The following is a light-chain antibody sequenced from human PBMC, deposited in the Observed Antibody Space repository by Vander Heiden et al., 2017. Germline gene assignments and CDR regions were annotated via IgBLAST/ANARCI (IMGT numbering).Light chain of an antibody. CDR2: WAS. CDR3: QQYYTTPHT. V-gene: IGKV4-1*01. Sequence: DIVMTPSPDPLAVSLGERATLHCKSSQSVLHSSNNKNYLAWYQQKPGQPPKLLIYWASTRESGVPDRFSGSGSGTDFTLAISSLQAEDVAVYYCQQYYTTPHTFGQGTKLEIK. CDR1: QSVLHSSNNKNY. J-gene: IGKJ2*01.